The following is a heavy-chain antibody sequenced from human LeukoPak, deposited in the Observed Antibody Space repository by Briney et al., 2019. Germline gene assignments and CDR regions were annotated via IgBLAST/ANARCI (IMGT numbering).Heavy chain of an antibody. J-gene: IGHJ4*02. V-gene: IGHV3-74*01. Sequence: GGSLRLSCAASGFTFNTAWMSWVRQAPGKGLVWVSRINSDGSSTSYADSVKGRFTISRDNAKNTLYLQMNSLRAEDTAVYYCARRNVVGATTFFDYWGQGTLVTVSS. D-gene: IGHD1-26*01. CDR1: GFTFNTAW. CDR2: INSDGSST. CDR3: ARRNVVGATTFFDY.